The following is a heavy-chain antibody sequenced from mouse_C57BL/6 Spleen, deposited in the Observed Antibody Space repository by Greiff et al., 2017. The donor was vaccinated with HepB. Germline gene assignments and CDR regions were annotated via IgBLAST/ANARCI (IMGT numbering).Heavy chain of an antibody. CDR1: GFTFSSYA. D-gene: IGHD4-1*01. CDR2: ISDGGSYT. CDR3: ARVGTGAMDY. V-gene: IGHV5-4*03. Sequence: EVKLVESGGGLVKPGGSLKLSCAASGFTFSSYAMSWVRQTPEKRLAWVATISDGGSYTYYPANVKGRFTIARDNAKNNLYLQMSHLKSEDTALYYCARVGTGAMDYWGQGTSVTVSS. J-gene: IGHJ4*01.